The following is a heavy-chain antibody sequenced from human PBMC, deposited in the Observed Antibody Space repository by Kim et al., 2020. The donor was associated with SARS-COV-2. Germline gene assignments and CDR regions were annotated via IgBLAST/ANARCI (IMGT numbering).Heavy chain of an antibody. Sequence: GGSLRLSCAASGFTFSGSAMHWVRQASGKGLEWVGRIRSKANSYATAYAASVKGRFTISRDDSKNTAYLQMNSLKTEDTAVYYCTRHPAAGRAIWGQGTLVTVSS. CDR2: IRSKANSYAT. CDR1: GFTFSGSA. V-gene: IGHV3-73*01. D-gene: IGHD6-13*01. J-gene: IGHJ4*02. CDR3: TRHPAAGRAI.